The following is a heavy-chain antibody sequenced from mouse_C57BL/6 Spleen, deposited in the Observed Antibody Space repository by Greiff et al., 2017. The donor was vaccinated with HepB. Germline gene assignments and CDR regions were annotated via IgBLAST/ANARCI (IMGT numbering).Heavy chain of an antibody. CDR3: ASTVGYYFDY. D-gene: IGHD1-1*01. Sequence: EVQLQQSGPELVKPGASVKISCKASGYSFTGYYMNWVKQSPEKSLEWIGEINPSTGGTTYNQKFKAKATLTVDKSSSTAYMQLKSLTSEDSAVYYCASTVGYYFDYWGQGTTLTVSS. CDR2: INPSTGGT. J-gene: IGHJ2*01. V-gene: IGHV1-42*01. CDR1: GYSFTGYY.